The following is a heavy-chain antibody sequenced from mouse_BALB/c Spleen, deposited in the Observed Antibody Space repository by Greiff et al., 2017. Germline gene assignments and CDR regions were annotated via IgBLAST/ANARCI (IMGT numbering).Heavy chain of an antibody. CDR1: GYTFTSYT. Sequence: VKLQESAAELARPGASVKMSCKASGYTFTSYTMHWVKQRPGQGLEWIGYINPSSGYTEYNQKFKDKTTLTADKSSSTAYMQLSSLTSEDSAVYYCARRKLGFDYGGQGTTLTVSS. CDR2: INPSSGYT. CDR3: ARRKLGFDY. J-gene: IGHJ2*01. D-gene: IGHD4-1*01. V-gene: IGHV1-4*02.